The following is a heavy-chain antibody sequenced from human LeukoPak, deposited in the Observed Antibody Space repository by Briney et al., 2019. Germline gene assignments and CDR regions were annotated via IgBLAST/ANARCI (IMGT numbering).Heavy chain of an antibody. CDR2: IRSSTSYI. CDR3: ARENWNGALDY. D-gene: IGHD1-1*01. J-gene: IGHJ4*02. V-gene: IGHV3-21*01. CDR1: GFTFTNYV. Sequence: PGGSLRLSCAASGFTFTNYVMNWVRQAPGKGLEWVSSIRSSTSYIYYADSVKGRFTIPRDNAKTSLYLQMNSLRAEDTAVYYCARENWNGALDYWGQGTLVTVSS.